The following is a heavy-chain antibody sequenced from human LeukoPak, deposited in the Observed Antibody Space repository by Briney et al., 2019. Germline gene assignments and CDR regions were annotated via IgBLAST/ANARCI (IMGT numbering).Heavy chain of an antibody. CDR2: FDPEDGET. Sequence: ASVKVSCKVSGYTLTELSMHWVRQAPGKGLEWMGGFDPEDGETIYAQKFQGRVTMTEDTSTDTAYMELSSLRSEDTAVYYCATVAGYSSSRTKYWLDPWGQGTLVTVSS. CDR3: ATVAGYSSSRTKYWLDP. V-gene: IGHV1-24*01. D-gene: IGHD6-13*01. J-gene: IGHJ5*02. CDR1: GYTLTELS.